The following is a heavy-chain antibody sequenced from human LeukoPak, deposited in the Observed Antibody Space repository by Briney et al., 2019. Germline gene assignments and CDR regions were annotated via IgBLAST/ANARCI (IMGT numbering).Heavy chain of an antibody. J-gene: IGHJ4*02. CDR2: MYHSGST. V-gene: IGHV4-38-2*02. CDR3: ARLFVGADTAMLTQAHFDY. CDR1: GYSISSAYY. Sequence: SETLSLTCSVSGYSISSAYYWGWIRQPPGKGLEWIGTMYHSGSTYYNPSLKSRVTISVDTSNNRFSLSLSSVTAADTAVYYCARLFVGADTAMLTQAHFDYWGQGTLVTVSS. D-gene: IGHD5-18*01.